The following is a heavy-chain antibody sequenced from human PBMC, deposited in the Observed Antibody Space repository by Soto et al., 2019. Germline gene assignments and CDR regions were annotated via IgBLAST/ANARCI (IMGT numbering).Heavy chain of an antibody. Sequence: GESLKISCAASGFTFSSYAMHWVRQAPGKGLEWVAVISYDGSNKYYADSVKGRFTISRDNSKNTLYLQMNSLRAEDTAVYYCARGVQLWLRQTIQHWGQGTLVTVSS. J-gene: IGHJ1*01. CDR2: ISYDGSNK. D-gene: IGHD5-18*01. CDR3: ARGVQLWLRQTIQH. V-gene: IGHV3-30-3*01. CDR1: GFTFSSYA.